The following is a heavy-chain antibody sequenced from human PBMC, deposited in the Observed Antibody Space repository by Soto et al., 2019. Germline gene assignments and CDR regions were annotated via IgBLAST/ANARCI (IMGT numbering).Heavy chain of an antibody. D-gene: IGHD1-26*01. Sequence: GASVKVSCKASGYTFTVYYMHWVRQAPGQGLEWMGWINPKSGGTMYPQKFQGRVTMTWDTSISTAYMALTRLRSDDTAVDYCAREPEKGGGTAGFGYWGQGTRVTVSS. CDR1: GYTFTVYY. CDR3: AREPEKGGGTAGFGY. CDR2: INPKSGGT. V-gene: IGHV1-2*02. J-gene: IGHJ4*02.